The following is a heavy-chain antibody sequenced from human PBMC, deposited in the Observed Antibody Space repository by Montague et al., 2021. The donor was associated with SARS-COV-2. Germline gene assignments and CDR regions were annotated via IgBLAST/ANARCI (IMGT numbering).Heavy chain of an antibody. J-gene: IGHJ4*02. D-gene: IGHD3-22*01. V-gene: IGHV4-61*02. CDR3: ARIINHFDSDGPPFLLDH. CDR2: IYSSGVT. Sequence: TLSLTCTVSGAPISSTNYYWSWTRQPAGKGLEWIGRIYSSGVTNYNPSLKSRVSISIDTSKNEFSLKLSSVTAADTAVYYCARIINHFDSDGPPFLLDHWGQGIRVTASS. CDR1: GAPISSTNYY.